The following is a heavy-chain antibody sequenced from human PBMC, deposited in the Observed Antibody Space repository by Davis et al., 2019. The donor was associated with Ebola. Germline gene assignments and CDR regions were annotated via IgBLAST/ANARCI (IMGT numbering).Heavy chain of an antibody. V-gene: IGHV3-30-3*01. CDR2: ISYDGSNE. Sequence: GGSLRLSCAASGFTFSSYAMHWVRQAPGKGLEWLTVISYDGSNENYADSVKGRFTISRDNSKNTLFLQLNSLRAEDTAIYYCVKDTSNIWFDVWGQGTLVTVSS. CDR3: VKDTSNIWFDV. CDR1: GFTFSSYA. D-gene: IGHD2/OR15-2a*01. J-gene: IGHJ3*01.